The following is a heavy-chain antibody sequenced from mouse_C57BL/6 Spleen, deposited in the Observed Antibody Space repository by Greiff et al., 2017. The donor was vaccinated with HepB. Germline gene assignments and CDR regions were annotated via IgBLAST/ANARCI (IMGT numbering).Heavy chain of an antibody. J-gene: IGHJ4*01. CDR2: ISSGSSTI. V-gene: IGHV5-17*01. Sequence: EVKLQESGGGLVKPGGSLKLSCAASGFTFSDYGMHWVRQAPEKGLEWVAYISSGSSTIYYADTVKGRFTISRDNAKNTLFLQMTSLRSEDTAMYYCARWDYGSSYYAMDYWGQGTSVTVSS. CDR1: GFTFSDYG. CDR3: ARWDYGSSYYAMDY. D-gene: IGHD1-1*01.